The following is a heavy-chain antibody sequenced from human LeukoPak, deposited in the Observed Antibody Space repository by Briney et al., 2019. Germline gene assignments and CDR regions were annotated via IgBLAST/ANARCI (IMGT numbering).Heavy chain of an antibody. Sequence: ASVKVSCKVSGYTLTELSMHWVRQAPGKGLEWMGGFDPEDGETIYAQKFQGRVTLTTDTSTSTVHMELRSLRSDDTAVYYCARVSLGSGWYFYGWFDPWGQGTLVTVSS. CDR1: GYTLTELS. CDR3: ARVSLGSGWYFYGWFDP. V-gene: IGHV1-24*01. J-gene: IGHJ5*02. CDR2: FDPEDGET. D-gene: IGHD6-19*01.